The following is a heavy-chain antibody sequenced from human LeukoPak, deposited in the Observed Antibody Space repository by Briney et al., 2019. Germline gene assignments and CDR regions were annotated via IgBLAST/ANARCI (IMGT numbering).Heavy chain of an antibody. CDR1: GGSFSGYY. J-gene: IGHJ5*02. Sequence: KPSETLSLTCAVYGGSFSGYYWSWIRQPPGKVLEWIGEINHSGSTNCNPSLKIRVTISVDTSKNQFSLKVSSVTAADTAVYYCARHMLGAYNWFAPWGQGTLVTVSS. D-gene: IGHD3-10*02. CDR2: INHSGST. V-gene: IGHV4-34*01. CDR3: ARHMLGAYNWFAP.